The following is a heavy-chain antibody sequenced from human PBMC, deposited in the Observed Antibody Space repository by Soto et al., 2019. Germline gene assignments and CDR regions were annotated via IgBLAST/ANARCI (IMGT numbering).Heavy chain of an antibody. CDR1: GFSLSTSGVG. CDR3: THAHLDGDYEVGMDV. V-gene: IGHV2-5*02. CDR2: IYWDDDK. J-gene: IGHJ6*02. D-gene: IGHD4-17*01. Sequence: QITLKESGPTLVEPTQTLTLTCTFSGFSLSTSGVGVGWIRQPPGKALEWLALIYWDDDKRYSPSLKSRLTITKDTSKNQVVLTMTNMDPVVTATYYCTHAHLDGDYEVGMDVWGQGTTATVSS.